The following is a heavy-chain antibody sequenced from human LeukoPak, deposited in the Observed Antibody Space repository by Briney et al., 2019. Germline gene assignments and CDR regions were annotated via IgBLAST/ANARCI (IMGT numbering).Heavy chain of an antibody. D-gene: IGHD2-2*01. J-gene: IGHJ6*02. CDR2: ISAYNGNT. CDR3: ARDRPVVPAATGYYYGMDV. CDR1: GYTFSSYG. Sequence: ASVKVSCKPSGYTFSSYGISWVRQAPGQGLEWMGWISAYNGNTNYAQKLQGRVTMTTDTSTSTAYMELRSLRSDDTAVYYCARDRPVVPAATGYYYGMDVWGQGTTVTVSS. V-gene: IGHV1-18*01.